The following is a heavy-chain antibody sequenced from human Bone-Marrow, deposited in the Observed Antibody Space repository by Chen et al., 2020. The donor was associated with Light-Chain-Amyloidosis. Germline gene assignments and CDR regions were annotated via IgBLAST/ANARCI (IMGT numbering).Heavy chain of an antibody. Sequence: GGSLRLSCAASGFTFSRYWMHWVRQAPGKGLEWVSRVNNEGGSTTYGDSVRGRFTISRDNAKNTVYLQMGSLRVEDMAVYYCARDTLGTDWYFDLWGRGTLVTVSS. V-gene: IGHV3-74*03. CDR2: VNNEGGST. CDR1: GFTFSRYW. CDR3: ARDTLGTDWYFDL. J-gene: IGHJ2*01. D-gene: IGHD1-26*01.